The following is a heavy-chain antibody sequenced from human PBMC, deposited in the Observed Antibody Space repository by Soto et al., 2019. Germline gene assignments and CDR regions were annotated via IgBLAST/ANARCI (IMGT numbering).Heavy chain of an antibody. CDR3: ARDDEMEYFDY. V-gene: IGHV3-23*01. CDR1: GFTFNSYA. Sequence: GGSLRLPCAASGFTFNSYAMSRVRQAPGKGLEWVSSISGGGGSPDYADSVKGRFTTSRDNAENSLYLQMNSLRDEDTAVYYWARDDEMEYFDYWGQGTLVTVSS. J-gene: IGHJ4*02. D-gene: IGHD3-3*01. CDR2: ISGGGGSP.